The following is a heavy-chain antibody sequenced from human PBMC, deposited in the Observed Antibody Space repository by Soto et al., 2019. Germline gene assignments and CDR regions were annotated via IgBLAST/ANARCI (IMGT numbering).Heavy chain of an antibody. J-gene: IGHJ6*03. D-gene: IGHD2-15*01. CDR2: IKQDGSEK. V-gene: IGHV3-7*01. Sequence: EVQLVESGGGLVQPGGSLRLSCAASGFTFSSYWMSWVRQAPGKGLEWVANIKQDGSEKYYVDSVKGRFNISRDNAKNSLYLQMNSLRAEDTAVYYCARDRCSGGSCYSGKSYYYYYMDVWGKGTTVTVSS. CDR1: GFTFSSYW. CDR3: ARDRCSGGSCYSGKSYYYYYMDV.